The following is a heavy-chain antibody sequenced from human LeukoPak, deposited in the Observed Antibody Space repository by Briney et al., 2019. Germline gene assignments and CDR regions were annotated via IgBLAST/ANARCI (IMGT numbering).Heavy chain of an antibody. CDR3: ARHYGNDILTESGFDP. CDR2: INPNSGGT. CDR1: GYTFTCYY. J-gene: IGHJ5*02. V-gene: IGHV1-2*02. D-gene: IGHD3-9*01. Sequence: ASVKVSCKASGYTFTCYYIHWVRQAPGQGLEWMGWINPNSGGTNYAQKFQNRVTMTRETSISTAYMELGRRRSDDTGVYYCARHYGNDILTESGFDPGGQGTLVTVSS.